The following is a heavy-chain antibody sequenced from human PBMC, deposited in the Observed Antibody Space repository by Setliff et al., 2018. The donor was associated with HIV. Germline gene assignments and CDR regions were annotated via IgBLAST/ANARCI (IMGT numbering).Heavy chain of an antibody. Sequence: SVKVSCKASGDTFKGYAFTWVRQAPGQGLEWMGDFLAVLRKPTHAERFQDRLTITADESTSTAYMELRDLRPEDTAVYFCASPRSAGTYQGAFYYFLHGWGKGTTVTVSS. D-gene: IGHD1-26*01. V-gene: IGHV1-69*13. CDR2: FLAVLRKP. J-gene: IGHJ6*04. CDR1: GDTFKGYA. CDR3: ASPRSAGTYQGAFYYFLHG.